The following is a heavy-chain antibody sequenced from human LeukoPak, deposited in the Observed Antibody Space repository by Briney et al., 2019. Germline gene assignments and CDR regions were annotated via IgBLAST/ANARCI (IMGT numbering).Heavy chain of an antibody. J-gene: IGHJ4*02. D-gene: IGHD3-3*01. CDR2: IIPIFGTA. CDR1: GGTFSSYA. CDR3: ARDSRITIFGVVITEEVVY. V-gene: IGHV1-69*05. Sequence: SVKVSCKASGGTFSSYAISWVRQAPGQGLEWMGGIIPIFGTANYAQKFQGRVTITTDESTSTAYMELSSLRSEDTAVYYCARDSRITIFGVVITEEVVYWGQGTLVTVSS.